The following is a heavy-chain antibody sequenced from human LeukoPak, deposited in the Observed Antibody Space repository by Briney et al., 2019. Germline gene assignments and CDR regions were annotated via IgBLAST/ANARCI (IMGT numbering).Heavy chain of an antibody. V-gene: IGHV3-30*04. D-gene: IGHD2-2*02. CDR3: ESGSLGYCDSTSCYTQFDY. CDR1: GFTFSSYA. J-gene: IGHJ4*02. Sequence: GRSLRLSCAASGFTFSSYAMHWVRQAPGQGLELVTVRSYDGSNKYYADSVKGRSTISRDNSKNTLYMQMSSLRAEDTAVSYCESGSLGYCDSTSCYTQFDYWGQGTLVTVSS. CDR2: RSYDGSNK.